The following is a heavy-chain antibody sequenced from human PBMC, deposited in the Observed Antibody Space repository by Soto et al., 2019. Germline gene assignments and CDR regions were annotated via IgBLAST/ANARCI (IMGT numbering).Heavy chain of an antibody. CDR2: IWFDGSYE. CDR1: VFIFSNYA. Sequence: QVQLVESGGGVVQPGRSLRLSCEASVFIFSNYAMHWVRQAPGQGLEWVALIWFDGSYENYAESVKGRFTISRDNSKNTLYFQMNSLRVEDTAVYFCARGTGSGSFLIDYWGQGTLVTVSS. V-gene: IGHV3-33*01. J-gene: IGHJ4*02. D-gene: IGHD3-10*01. CDR3: ARGTGSGSFLIDY.